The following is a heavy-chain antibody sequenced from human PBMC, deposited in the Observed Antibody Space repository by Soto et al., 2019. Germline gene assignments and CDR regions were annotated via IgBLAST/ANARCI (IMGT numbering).Heavy chain of an antibody. J-gene: IGHJ6*02. V-gene: IGHV3-21*01. CDR3: ARDQKASWQLGGYYYYYGMNV. Sequence: GGSLRLSCAAYGFTFSSYSMNWVRQAPGKGLEWVSSISSSSSYIYYADSVKGRFTISRDNAKNSLYLQMNSLRADDTAVYYCARDQKASWQLGGYYYYYGMNVWGQGTTVTVSS. D-gene: IGHD6-6*01. CDR1: GFTFSSYS. CDR2: ISSSSSYI.